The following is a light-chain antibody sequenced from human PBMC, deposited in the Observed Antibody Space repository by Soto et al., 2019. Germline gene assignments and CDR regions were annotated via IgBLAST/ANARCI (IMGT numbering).Light chain of an antibody. CDR2: KAS. Sequence: DIQMTQSPSTLPASVGDRVTITCRANQSISTWLAWYQQKQGKAPNPLICKASRLETGVPSRSSGSGSGTEFTLTIRFLQPDDFATYYCQHYKSHSPLTFGGGTKGYIK. CDR3: QHYKSHSPLT. V-gene: IGKV1-5*03. CDR1: QSISTW. J-gene: IGKJ4*01.